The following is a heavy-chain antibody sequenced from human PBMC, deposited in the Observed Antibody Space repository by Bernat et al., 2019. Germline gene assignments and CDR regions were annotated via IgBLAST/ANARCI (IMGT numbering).Heavy chain of an antibody. CDR3: AKTTTAYGLSGPFHDALDM. CDR2: ISYDGSNK. CDR1: GFTFSSYA. J-gene: IGHJ3*02. D-gene: IGHD4-17*01. Sequence: QVQLVQSGGGVVQPGGSLRLSCVASGFTFSSYAMHWVRQAPGKGLEWEAVISYDGSNKVYADSVKGRFTISRDNSKNTVYLQMNGLRSDDTAIYYCAKTTTAYGLSGPFHDALDMWGQGAMVTVSS. V-gene: IGHV3-30*18.